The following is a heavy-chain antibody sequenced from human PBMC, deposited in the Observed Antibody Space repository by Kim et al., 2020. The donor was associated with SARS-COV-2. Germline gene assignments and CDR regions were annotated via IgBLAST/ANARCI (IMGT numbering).Heavy chain of an antibody. CDR2: INHSGST. Sequence: SETLSLTCAVYGGSFSGYYWSWIRQPPGKGLEWIGEINHSGSTNYNPSLKSRVTISVDTSKNQFSLKLSSVTAADTAVYYCARGGGDKTYYYDLGHYYGMDVWGQGTTVTVSS. J-gene: IGHJ6*02. V-gene: IGHV4-34*01. CDR3: ARGGGDKTYYYDLGHYYGMDV. CDR1: GGSFSGYY. D-gene: IGHD3-22*01.